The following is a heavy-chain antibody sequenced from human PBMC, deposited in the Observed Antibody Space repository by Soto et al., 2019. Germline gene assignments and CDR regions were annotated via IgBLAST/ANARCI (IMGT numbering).Heavy chain of an antibody. V-gene: IGHV1-69*12. CDR2: IIAIFGTA. Sequence: QVQLVQSGAEVKKPGSSVKVSCKASGGTFSSYAISWVRQAPGQGLEWMGGIIAIFGTAHYAQKFQGRVTITADESTSTAYTELSSVRSEDTAVYYCASKGADDPAMIHGMDVWGQGTTVTVSS. D-gene: IGHD3-16*01. CDR3: ASKGADDPAMIHGMDV. J-gene: IGHJ6*01. CDR1: GGTFSSYA.